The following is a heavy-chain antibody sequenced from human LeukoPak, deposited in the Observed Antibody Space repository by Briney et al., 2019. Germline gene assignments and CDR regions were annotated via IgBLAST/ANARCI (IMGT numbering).Heavy chain of an antibody. D-gene: IGHD3-22*01. J-gene: IGHJ4*02. CDR2: IKQDGSEK. V-gene: IGHV3-7*01. Sequence: GSLRISCAASGFTFSSYWMSWVRQAPGKGLEWGANIKQDGSEKYYVDSVKGRFTISRDNAKNSLYLQMNSLRAEDTAVYYCARDENLYYDSSGLRYWGQGTLVTVSS. CDR1: GFTFSSYW. CDR3: ARDENLYYDSSGLRY.